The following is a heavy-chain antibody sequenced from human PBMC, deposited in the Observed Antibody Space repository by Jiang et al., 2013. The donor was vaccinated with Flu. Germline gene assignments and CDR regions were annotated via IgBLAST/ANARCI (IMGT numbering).Heavy chain of an antibody. CDR2: ISSSGSTI. Sequence: QLLESGGGLVKPGGSLXLSCAASGFTFSDYYMSWIRQAPGKGLEWVSYISSSGSTIYYADSVKGRFTISRDNAKNSLYLQMNSLRAEDTAVYYCARSSLEATMDAFDIWGQGTMVTVSS. CDR3: ARSSLEATMDAFDI. D-gene: IGHD5-24*01. J-gene: IGHJ3*02. CDR1: GFTFSDYY. V-gene: IGHV3-11*04.